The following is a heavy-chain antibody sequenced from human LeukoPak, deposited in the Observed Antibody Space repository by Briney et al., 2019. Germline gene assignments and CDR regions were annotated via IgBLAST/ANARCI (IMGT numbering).Heavy chain of an antibody. Sequence: ASVKLSCKASGYTFTSYGISWVRQAPGQGLEWMGCISAYNGNTNYAQKLQGRVTMTTDTSTSTAYMELRSLRSDDTAVYYCARGGYSSGYYKPLYYFDYWGQGTLVTVSS. D-gene: IGHD3-22*01. CDR1: GYTFTSYG. CDR2: ISAYNGNT. V-gene: IGHV1-18*01. J-gene: IGHJ4*02. CDR3: ARGGYSSGYYKPLYYFDY.